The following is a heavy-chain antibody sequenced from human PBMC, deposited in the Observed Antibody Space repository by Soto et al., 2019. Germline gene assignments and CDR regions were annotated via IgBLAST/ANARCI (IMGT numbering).Heavy chain of an antibody. D-gene: IGHD5-18*01. CDR3: ARGYSDTAMATFDS. CDR1: GGSISSYY. V-gene: IGHV4-59*01. CDR2: IYYSGST. J-gene: IGHJ4*02. Sequence: PSETLSLTCTVSGGSISSYYWSWIRQPPGKGLEWIGYIYYSGSTNYNPSLKSRVTISVDTSKNQFSLKLSSVTAADTAVYYCARGYSDTAMATFDSWGQGTLVTVSS.